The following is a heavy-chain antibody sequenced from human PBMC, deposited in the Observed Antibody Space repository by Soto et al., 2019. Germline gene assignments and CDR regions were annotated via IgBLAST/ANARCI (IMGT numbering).Heavy chain of an antibody. CDR1: GFTFSSYG. CDR2: ISYDGSKK. J-gene: IGHJ6*02. V-gene: IGHV3-30*18. Sequence: QVQLVESGGGVVQPGRSLRLSCAASGFTFSSYGMHWVRQAPGKGLGWVAVISYDGSKKYYADSVKGRFTISRDNSKNTLYLQMNSLRAEDTAVYYCAKAGYGSGYYYYYGMDVWGQVTTVTVSS. CDR3: AKAGYGSGYYYYYGMDV. D-gene: IGHD3-3*01.